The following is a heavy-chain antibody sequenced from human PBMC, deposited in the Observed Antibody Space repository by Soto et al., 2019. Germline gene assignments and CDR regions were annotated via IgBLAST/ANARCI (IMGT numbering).Heavy chain of an antibody. Sequence: GGSLRLSCAASGFSFNDFGVHWVRQAPGKGLEWVAVIWYGGKKTNYVDSVKGRFIISRDISKNMVYLQMNSLRDEDTAVYYCAKDRRGVAARPGPFDYWGQGTLVTVSS. CDR1: GFSFNDFG. J-gene: IGHJ4*02. CDR3: AKDRRGVAARPGPFDY. CDR2: IWYGGKKT. D-gene: IGHD6-6*01. V-gene: IGHV3-33*06.